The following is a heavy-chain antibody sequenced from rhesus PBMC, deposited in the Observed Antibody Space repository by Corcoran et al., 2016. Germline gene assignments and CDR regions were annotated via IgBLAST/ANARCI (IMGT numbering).Heavy chain of an antibody. CDR3: ARSSYSYSSRYFGL. CDR2: MNTYTGTP. V-gene: IGHV7-193*01. J-gene: IGHJ2*01. D-gene: IGHD5-12*01. CDR1: GYSFTTYG. Sequence: QVQLVQSGPEVKQPGASVKVSCKASGYSFTTYGMNWVRQAHGQGLEWMAWMNTYTGTPTYAQGVTERFVFSMDTSVSTVYLQISSLKAEDTAVYYCARSSYSYSSRYFGLWGPGTPITISS.